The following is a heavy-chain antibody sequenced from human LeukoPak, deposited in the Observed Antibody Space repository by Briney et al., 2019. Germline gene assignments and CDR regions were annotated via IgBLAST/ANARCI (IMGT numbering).Heavy chain of an antibody. V-gene: IGHV3-23*01. D-gene: IGHD2-21*02. CDR3: ARNRIVVMTAVRYYFDH. J-gene: IGHJ4*02. CDR1: GFTFSSYA. CDR2: ISGSGGST. Sequence: GGSLRLSCAASGFTFSSYAMSWVRQAPGKGLEWVSAISGSGGSTYYADSVKGRFTISRDNPKNTVCLQMNSLRAEDTAIYYCARNRIVVMTAVRYYFDHWGQGTLVTVSS.